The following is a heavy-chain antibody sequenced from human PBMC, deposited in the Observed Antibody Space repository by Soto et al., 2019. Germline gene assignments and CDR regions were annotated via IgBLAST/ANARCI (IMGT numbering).Heavy chain of an antibody. Sequence: ETLSLTCTVSGGSISSYYWSWIRQPPGKGLEWIGYIYYSGITNYNPSLKSRVTISVDTSKNQFSLKLSSVTAADSAVYYCARYKSNYYYGMDVWGQGTTVTVAS. J-gene: IGHJ6*02. V-gene: IGHV4-59*01. CDR1: GGSISSYY. D-gene: IGHD1-20*01. CDR2: IYYSGIT. CDR3: ARYKSNYYYGMDV.